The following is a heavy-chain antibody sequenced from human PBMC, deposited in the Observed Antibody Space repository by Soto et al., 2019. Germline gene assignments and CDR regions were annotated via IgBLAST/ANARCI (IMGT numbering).Heavy chain of an antibody. D-gene: IGHD2-21*02. CDR1: GFTFSSYG. CDR3: AKGPVTVVTPGYFQH. Sequence: QVQLVESGGGVVQPGRSLRLSCAASGFTFSSYGMHWVRQAPGKGLEWVAVISYDGSNKYYADSVKGRFTISRGNSKNTLYLQMNSLRAEDTAVYYCAKGPVTVVTPGYFQHWGQGTLVTVSS. V-gene: IGHV3-30*18. CDR2: ISYDGSNK. J-gene: IGHJ1*01.